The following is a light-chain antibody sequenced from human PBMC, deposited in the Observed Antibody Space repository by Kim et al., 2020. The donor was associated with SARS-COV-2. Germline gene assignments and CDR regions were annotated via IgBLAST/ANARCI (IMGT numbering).Light chain of an antibody. Sequence: VSPGQTARIPCSGDKLGDKYACWYQQKPGQSPVLVIYQDSKRPSGIPERFSGSNSGNTATLTISGTQAMDEADYYCQAWDSSTRVVFGGGTQLTVL. CDR1: KLGDKY. CDR3: QAWDSSTRVV. CDR2: QDS. V-gene: IGLV3-1*01. J-gene: IGLJ2*01.